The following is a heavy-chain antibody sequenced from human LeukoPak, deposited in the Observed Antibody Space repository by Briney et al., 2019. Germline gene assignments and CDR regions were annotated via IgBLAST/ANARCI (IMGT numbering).Heavy chain of an antibody. CDR3: AREGDERYGGGFDY. J-gene: IGHJ4*02. D-gene: IGHD5-24*01. CDR1: GFTFSSYS. Sequence: GGSLRLSCAASGFTFSSYSMNWVRQAPGKGLELVSSISSSSSYIYYADSVKGRFTISRDNAKNSLYLQMNSLRAEDTAVYYCAREGDERYGGGFDYWGQGTLVTVSS. CDR2: ISSSSSYI. V-gene: IGHV3-21*01.